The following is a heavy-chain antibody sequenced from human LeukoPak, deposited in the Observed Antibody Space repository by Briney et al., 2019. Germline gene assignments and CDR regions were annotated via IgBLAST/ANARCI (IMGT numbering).Heavy chain of an antibody. D-gene: IGHD2-15*01. J-gene: IGHJ5*02. CDR3: ASTYCSGGSCYLNWFDP. V-gene: IGHV4-39*01. Sequence: PSETLSLTCTVSGGSISSSSYYWGWIRQPPGKGLEWIGSIYYSGSTYYNPSLKSRVTISVDTSKNQFSLKLSSVTAADTAVYYCASTYCSGGSCYLNWFDPWGQGTLVTVSS. CDR2: IYYSGST. CDR1: GGSISSSSYY.